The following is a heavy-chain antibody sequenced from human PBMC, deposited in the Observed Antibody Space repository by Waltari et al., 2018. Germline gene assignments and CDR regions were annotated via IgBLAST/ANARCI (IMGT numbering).Heavy chain of an antibody. V-gene: IGHV4-61*02. CDR2: IYTSGSP. CDR1: GGSISSGSYY. J-gene: IGHJ4*02. D-gene: IGHD1-26*01. Sequence: QVQLQESGPGLVKPSQTLSLTCTVSGGSISSGSYYWSWIRQPAGKGLEWIGRIYTSGSPNSNPSLKSRVTISVDTSKNQFSLKLSSVTAADTAVYYCARGAPSPRSGSYWETFDYWGQGTLVTVSS. CDR3: ARGAPSPRSGSYWETFDY.